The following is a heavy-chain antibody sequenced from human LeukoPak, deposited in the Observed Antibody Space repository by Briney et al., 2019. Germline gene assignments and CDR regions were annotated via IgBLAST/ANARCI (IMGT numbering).Heavy chain of an antibody. Sequence: GGSLRLSCAASGFTFSTHSMNWVRQTPGKGLEWVSSINSRSTYIFYADSVKGRFTMSRDNAKNSLYLQMNSLRAEDTAVYYCARVLDIVVVPAANDAFDIWGQGTMVIVSS. CDR3: ARVLDIVVVPAANDAFDI. CDR2: INSRSTYI. J-gene: IGHJ3*02. CDR1: GFTFSTHS. V-gene: IGHV3-21*01. D-gene: IGHD2-2*03.